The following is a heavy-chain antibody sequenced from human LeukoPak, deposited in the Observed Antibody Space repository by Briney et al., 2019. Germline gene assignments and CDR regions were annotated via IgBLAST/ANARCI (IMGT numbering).Heavy chain of an antibody. V-gene: IGHV3-7*04. D-gene: IGHD2-2*01. CDR3: ARERLKDCSSTSCYADFDY. J-gene: IGHJ4*02. Sequence: PGGSLRLSCAASGFTFSNYWMSWVRQAPGKGLEWVANIKHDGSAKYFVDSVMGRFTISRDNAKNSLFLQMNSLRAEDAAVYYCARERLKDCSSTSCYADFDYWGQGTLVTVSS. CDR1: GFTFSNYW. CDR2: IKHDGSAK.